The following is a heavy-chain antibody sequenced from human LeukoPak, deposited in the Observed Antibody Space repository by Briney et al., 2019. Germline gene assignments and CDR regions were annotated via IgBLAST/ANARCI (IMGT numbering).Heavy chain of an antibody. CDR2: ISWNSGSI. CDR3: ARDSAHVY. Sequence: GGSLRLSCAASGFTFSTSWMTWVRQAPGKGLEWVSGISWNSGSIGYADSVKGRFTISRDNAKNSLYLQMNSLRAEDTAVYYCARDSAHVYWGQGTLVTVSS. V-gene: IGHV3-20*04. J-gene: IGHJ4*02. CDR1: GFTFSTSW.